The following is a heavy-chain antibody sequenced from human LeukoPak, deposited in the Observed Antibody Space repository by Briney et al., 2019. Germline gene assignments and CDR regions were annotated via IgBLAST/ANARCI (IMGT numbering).Heavy chain of an antibody. D-gene: IGHD3-3*01. CDR1: GFTFSSYW. J-gene: IGHJ6*02. CDR2: IKQDGSEK. Sequence: GGSLRLSCAASGFTFSSYWMSWVRQAPGKGLEWVANIKQDGSEKYYVDSVKGRFTISRDNAKNSLYLQMNSLRAEDTAVYYCARGSGYYYYYYGMDVWGQGTRSPSP. CDR3: ARGSGYYYYYYGMDV. V-gene: IGHV3-7*03.